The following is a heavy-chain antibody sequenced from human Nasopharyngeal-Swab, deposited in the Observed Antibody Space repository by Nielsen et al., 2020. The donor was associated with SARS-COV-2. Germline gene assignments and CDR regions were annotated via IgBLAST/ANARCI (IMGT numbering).Heavy chain of an antibody. V-gene: IGHV3-21*01. Sequence: GGSLSLSCAASGFTFSSYSMNWVRQAPGKGLEWVSSISSSSSYIYYADSVKGRFTISRDNAKNSLYLQMNSLRAEDTAVYYCARGTQAVVVPAAPSDYMDVWGKGTTVTVSS. CDR1: GFTFSSYS. CDR2: ISSSSSYI. CDR3: ARGTQAVVVPAAPSDYMDV. D-gene: IGHD2-2*01. J-gene: IGHJ6*03.